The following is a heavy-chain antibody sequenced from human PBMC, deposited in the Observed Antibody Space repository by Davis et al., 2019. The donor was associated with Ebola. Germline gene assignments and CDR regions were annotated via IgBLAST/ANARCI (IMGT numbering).Heavy chain of an antibody. CDR2: MNPSRDAS. J-gene: IGHJ4*02. CDR1: GYTSTSNY. Sequence: ASVKVSCKDLGYTSTSNYMHWVRQTPGQGLEWMALMNPSRDASSYAQKFQGRVTVTSDTPTKTVYMELTGLTSDDTGVYYCATEPTGTGGFDYWGQGTVVTVSS. D-gene: IGHD7-27*01. CDR3: ATEPTGTGGFDY. V-gene: IGHV1-46*01.